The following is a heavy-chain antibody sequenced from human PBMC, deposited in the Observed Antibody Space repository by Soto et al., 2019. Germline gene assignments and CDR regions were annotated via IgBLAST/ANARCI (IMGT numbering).Heavy chain of an antibody. CDR3: ARGGGCSNTSCYYSHY. CDR2: IYHSGST. V-gene: IGHV4-30-2*01. Sequence: LSETLSLTCAVSGGSISSGGYSWSWIRQPPGKGLEWVGYIYHSGSTYYNPSLKSRVTISVDGSKNQFSLNLTSVTAADTAVYYFARGGGCSNTSCYYSHYCGQGTLVT. CDR1: GGSISSGGYS. J-gene: IGHJ4*02. D-gene: IGHD2-2*01.